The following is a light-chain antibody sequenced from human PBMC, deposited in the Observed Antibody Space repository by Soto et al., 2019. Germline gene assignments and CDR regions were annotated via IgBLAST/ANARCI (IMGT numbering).Light chain of an antibody. CDR2: KAS. J-gene: IGKJ1*01. Sequence: DIQMTQSPSTLSGSVGDRVTITCRASQTISSWLAWYQQKPGKAPKLLIYKASTLKSGVPSRFSGSGSGTEFTLTISSLQPDDFVTYYCQHYNSYSDAFGQGTKVDIK. CDR3: QHYNSYSDA. CDR1: QTISSW. V-gene: IGKV1-5*03.